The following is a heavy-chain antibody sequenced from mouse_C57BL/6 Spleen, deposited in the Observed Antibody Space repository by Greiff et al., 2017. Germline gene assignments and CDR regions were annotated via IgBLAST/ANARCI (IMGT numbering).Heavy chain of an antibody. V-gene: IGHV1-19*01. Sequence: EVQLKESGPVLVKPGASVKMSCKASGYTFTDYYMNWVKQSHGKSLEWIGVINPYNGGTSYNQKFKGKATLTVDKSSSTAYMELNSLTSEDSAVYYCARGLFDYWGQGTTLTVSS. CDR2: INPYNGGT. D-gene: IGHD3-1*01. J-gene: IGHJ2*01. CDR3: ARGLFDY. CDR1: GYTFTDYY.